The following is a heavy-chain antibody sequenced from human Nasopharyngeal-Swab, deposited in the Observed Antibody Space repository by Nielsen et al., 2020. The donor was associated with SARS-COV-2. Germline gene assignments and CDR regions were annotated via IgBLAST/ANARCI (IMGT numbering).Heavy chain of an antibody. D-gene: IGHD3-3*01. J-gene: IGHJ4*02. V-gene: IGHV3-43*02. Sequence: GEDLKISWAASGFTFDEYAMHWVRQAPGKGLEWVSLISGDGGSTYYADSVKGRFAISRDNSKNSLYLQMNSLRTEDTALYYCAKDMKALGYDFWSGPLDYWGQGTLVTVSS. CDR2: ISGDGGST. CDR3: AKDMKALGYDFWSGPLDY. CDR1: GFTFDEYA.